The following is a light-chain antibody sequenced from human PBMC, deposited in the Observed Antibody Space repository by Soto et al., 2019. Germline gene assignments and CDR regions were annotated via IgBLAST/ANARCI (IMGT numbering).Light chain of an antibody. Sequence: QPVLTQSSSASASLGSSVKVTCTLSSGHSSYIIAWHQQQPGKAPRYLMKLEGSGIYKKGSGVPDRFSGSSSGADRYLTISTLQFEDDADYYCETCDTNTRVFSGRTKLTVL. CDR2: LEGSGIY. V-gene: IGLV4-60*02. CDR3: ETCDTNTRV. J-gene: IGLJ2*01. CDR1: SGHSSYI.